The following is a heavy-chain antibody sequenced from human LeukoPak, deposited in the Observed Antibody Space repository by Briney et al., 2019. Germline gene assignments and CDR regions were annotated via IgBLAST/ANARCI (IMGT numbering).Heavy chain of an antibody. CDR3: AGTSDDYYGSGSSKGDY. V-gene: IGHV4-59*08. Sequence: PSETLSLTCTVSGGSISSYYWSWIRQPPGKGLEWIGYIYYSGSTNYNPSLKSRVTISVDTSKNQFSLKLSSVTAAGTAVYYCAGTSDDYYGSGSSKGDYWGQGTLVTVSS. J-gene: IGHJ4*02. CDR1: GGSISSYY. CDR2: IYYSGST. D-gene: IGHD3-10*01.